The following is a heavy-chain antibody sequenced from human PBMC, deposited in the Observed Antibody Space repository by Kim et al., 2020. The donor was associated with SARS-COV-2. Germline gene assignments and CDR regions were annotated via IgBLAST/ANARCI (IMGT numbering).Heavy chain of an antibody. J-gene: IGHJ6*02. Sequence: YADSVKDRFTISRDNSKTTLYLQVNSLSAEDTAVYYCARTPSYYYGMDVWGQGTTVTVSS. CDR3: ARTPSYYYGMDV. V-gene: IGHV3-33*01.